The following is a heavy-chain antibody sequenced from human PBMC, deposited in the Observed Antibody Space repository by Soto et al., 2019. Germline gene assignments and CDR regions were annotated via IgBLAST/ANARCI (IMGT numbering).Heavy chain of an antibody. CDR3: AAGYDYRRYYYMDV. Sequence: SVKVSCKASGFTFTSSAMQWVRRARGQRLEWIGWIVVGSGNTNYAQKFQERVTITRDMSTSTAYMELSSLRSEDTAVYYCAAGYDYRRYYYMDVWGKGTTVTVSS. CDR1: GFTFTSSA. D-gene: IGHD3-16*01. CDR2: IVVGSGNT. V-gene: IGHV1-58*02. J-gene: IGHJ6*03.